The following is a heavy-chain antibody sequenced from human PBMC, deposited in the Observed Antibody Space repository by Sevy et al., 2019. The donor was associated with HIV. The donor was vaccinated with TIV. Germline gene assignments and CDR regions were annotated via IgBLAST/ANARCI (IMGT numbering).Heavy chain of an antibody. CDR2: ISYAGIIK. CDR3: AREGGYTSAWSPGNY. Sequence: GGSLRLSCTASGFTFNTHAMHWVRQAPGKGLEWVALISYAGIIKYYADSVKGRLTVSRDNSKNTLSLQLNSLRIEDTAVYYCAREGGYTSAWSPGNYWGQGTLVTVSS. D-gene: IGHD6-19*01. CDR1: GFTFNTHA. J-gene: IGHJ4*02. V-gene: IGHV3-30*04.